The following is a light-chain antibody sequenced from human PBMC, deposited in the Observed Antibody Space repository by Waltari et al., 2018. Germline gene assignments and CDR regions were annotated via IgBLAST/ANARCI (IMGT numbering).Light chain of an antibody. CDR3: QQDYTTPFT. CDR2: AAS. CDR1: QGINKE. Sequence: DIQMTQSPSSLSASVGDRVTVTCQASQGINKELNWYQQKPGKAPTLLIYAASSLQTGVSSRFSGGGSGTDFTLTISSLQPEDVATYYCQQDYTTPFTFGPGTKLDIK. J-gene: IGKJ3*01. V-gene: IGKV1-27*01.